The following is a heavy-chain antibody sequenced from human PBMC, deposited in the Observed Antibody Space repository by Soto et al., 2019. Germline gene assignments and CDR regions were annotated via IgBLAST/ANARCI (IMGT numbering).Heavy chain of an antibody. CDR3: AGYSNSWSKYVKH. Sequence: SETLSLTCAVYGGSFSGYCWSWIRQTPGERLEWVGDICHGGGANYNPSLKSRVSFSMDPSKNQFPLKLNSVMAADTAVYYCAGYSNSWSKYVKHWGRGSLVT. V-gene: IGHV4-34*01. CDR2: ICHGGGA. D-gene: IGHD6-13*01. CDR1: GGSFSGYC. J-gene: IGHJ1*01.